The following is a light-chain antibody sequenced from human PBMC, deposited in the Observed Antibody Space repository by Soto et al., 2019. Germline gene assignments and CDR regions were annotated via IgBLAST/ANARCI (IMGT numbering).Light chain of an antibody. CDR3: QQSYSTLFT. V-gene: IGKV1-39*01. Sequence: DIQMTQSPSSLSASVGDRVTITCRASQSISSDLNWYQQKPGKAPKLLIYAASSLQSGVPSRFSGSGSATDFTLTISSLQPEDFATYYCQQSYSTLFTFGGGTKVEIK. CDR2: AAS. CDR1: QSISSD. J-gene: IGKJ4*01.